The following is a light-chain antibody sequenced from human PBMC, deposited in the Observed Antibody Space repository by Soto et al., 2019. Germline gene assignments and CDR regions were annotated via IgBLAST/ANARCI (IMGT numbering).Light chain of an antibody. CDR1: SSDVGSYNL. Sequence: QSVLTQPASVSGSPGQSITISCTGTSSDVGSYNLVSWYQQHPGKAPKLMIYEGSKRPSGVPDRFSGSRSGTSASLAISGLQSEDEADYYCAAWDDSLNGLFGGGTKLTVL. CDR3: AAWDDSLNGL. V-gene: IGLV2-14*02. CDR2: EGS. J-gene: IGLJ2*01.